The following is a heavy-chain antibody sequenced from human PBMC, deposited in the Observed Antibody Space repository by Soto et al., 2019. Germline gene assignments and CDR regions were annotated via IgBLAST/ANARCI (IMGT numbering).Heavy chain of an antibody. CDR3: GTVRASWYVDY. CDR2: ISYSWTT. D-gene: IGHD2-2*01. CDR1: GGSISSGGYY. J-gene: IGHJ4*02. V-gene: IGHV4-30-4*01. Sequence: QVQLQESGPGLVKPSQTLSLTCTVSGGSISSGGYYWSWFRQPPGKGLEWIAYISYSWTTYYNPSLKSRISISADTCKNQFSLELKSVTVADTAVYYCGTVRASWYVDYWGQGTLVTVSS.